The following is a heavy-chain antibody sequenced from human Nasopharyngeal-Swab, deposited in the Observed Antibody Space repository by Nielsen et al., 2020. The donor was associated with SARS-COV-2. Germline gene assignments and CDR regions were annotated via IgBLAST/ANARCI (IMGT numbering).Heavy chain of an antibody. D-gene: IGHD3-10*01. V-gene: IGHV4-30-2*01. J-gene: IGHJ4*02. CDR3: ARENRPYYYGSGSSYFDY. CDR2: IYQSGST. Sequence: WIRQPPGKGLEWIGYIYQSGSTDYNPSLKSRVTISIDRSKNQFSLKLISVTAADTAVYYCARENRPYYYGSGSSYFDYWGQGTLVTVSS.